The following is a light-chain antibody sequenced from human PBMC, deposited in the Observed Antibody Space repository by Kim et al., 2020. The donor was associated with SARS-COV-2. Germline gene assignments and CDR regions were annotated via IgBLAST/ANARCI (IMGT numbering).Light chain of an antibody. J-gene: IGLJ2*01. V-gene: IGLV3-21*04. CDR2: YGS. Sequence: VVPRRTARITGGGDDIGSKSVHWSQQKPGQAPLLVISYGSDRPAGIPDRFSGSNSGNTASLTINRVEAGDEADYHCQVWDSNTHVVFGGGTKLTVL. CDR3: QVWDSNTHVV. CDR1: DIGSKS.